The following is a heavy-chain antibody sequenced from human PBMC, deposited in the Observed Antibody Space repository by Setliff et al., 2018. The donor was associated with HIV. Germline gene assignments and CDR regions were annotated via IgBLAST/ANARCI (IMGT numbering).Heavy chain of an antibody. D-gene: IGHD6-13*01. CDR2: IISILNVA. CDR1: RGTVTSYA. V-gene: IGHV1-69*10. J-gene: IGHJ3*02. Sequence: GASVKVSCKTSRGTVTSYAFTWVRQAPGQGLEWMGGIISILNVATYAQKFQGRVTITADKSTSTVYMELSSLRSEDSAVYYCARVLKGYSSSYEAFDIWGQGTMVTVSS. CDR3: ARVLKGYSSSYEAFDI.